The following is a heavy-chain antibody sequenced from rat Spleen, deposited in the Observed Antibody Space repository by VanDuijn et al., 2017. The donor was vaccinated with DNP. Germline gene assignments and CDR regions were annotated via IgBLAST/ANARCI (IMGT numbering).Heavy chain of an antibody. D-gene: IGHD1-11*01. J-gene: IGHJ1*01. CDR1: GFTFNDYY. CDR2: IIYDGSST. Sequence: EVQLVESGGGLVQPGRSLKLSCAASGFTFNDYYMAWVRRAPTKGLEWVATIIYDGSSTYYRDSVKGRFSLSRDNAKSTLYLQVNSLRSEDTATYYCARVSWYFDFWGPGTMVTVSS. CDR3: ARVSWYFDF. V-gene: IGHV5-7*01.